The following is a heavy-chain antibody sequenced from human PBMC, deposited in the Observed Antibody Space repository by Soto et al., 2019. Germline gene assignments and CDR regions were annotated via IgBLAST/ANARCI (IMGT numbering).Heavy chain of an antibody. D-gene: IGHD3-22*01. CDR2: ISGSGGST. Sequence: GGSLRLSCAASGLTFSDHAISRVRQAPGKGLEWVSAISGSGGSTYYADSVKGRFTISRDNSKNTLYLQMNSLRAEDTAVYYCAKGDYCDSSGYYYYYGMDVWGQGTTVTVSS. J-gene: IGHJ6*02. V-gene: IGHV3-23*01. CDR3: AKGDYCDSSGYYYYYGMDV. CDR1: GLTFSDHA.